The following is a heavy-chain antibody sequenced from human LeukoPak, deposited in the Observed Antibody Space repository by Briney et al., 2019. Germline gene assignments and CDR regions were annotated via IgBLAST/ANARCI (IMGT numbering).Heavy chain of an antibody. CDR3: AKAQNGRITIFGVVIAYDY. CDR1: GFTFSSYA. CDR2: ISGSGGST. J-gene: IGHJ4*02. Sequence: PGGSLRLSCAASGFTFSSYAMGWVRQAPGKGLEWVSAISGSGGSTYYADSVKGRFTISRDNSKNTLYLQMNSLRAEDTAVYYCAKAQNGRITIFGVVIAYDYWGQGTLVTVSS. D-gene: IGHD3-3*01. V-gene: IGHV3-23*01.